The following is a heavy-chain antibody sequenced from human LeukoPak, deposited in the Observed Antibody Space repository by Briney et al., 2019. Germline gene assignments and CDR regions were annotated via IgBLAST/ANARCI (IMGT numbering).Heavy chain of an antibody. J-gene: IGHJ4*02. CDR2: IDPNSGGT. Sequence: ASVKVSCKASGYTFTGYYIHWVRQAPGQGLEWMGWIDPNSGGTNYAQNFQGRVTLTRDTSISTAYMELTRLRSDDTAMYYCARYPLSYSSNWHYYFDYWGQGTLLIVSS. V-gene: IGHV1-2*02. CDR1: GYTFTGYY. CDR3: ARYPLSYSSNWHYYFDY. D-gene: IGHD6-13*01.